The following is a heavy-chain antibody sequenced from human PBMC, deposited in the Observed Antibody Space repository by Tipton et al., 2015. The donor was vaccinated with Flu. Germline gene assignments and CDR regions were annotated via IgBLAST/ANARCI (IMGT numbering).Heavy chain of an antibody. CDR2: IKQDGSEK. CDR3: ARDPSSGWYDY. V-gene: IGHV3-7*01. CDR1: GFTFSSYW. J-gene: IGHJ4*02. Sequence: SGFTFSSYWMSWVRQAPGKGLGWVANIKQDGSEKYYVDSVKGRFTISRDNAKNSLYLQMNSLRAEDTAVYYCARDPSSGWYDYWGQGTLVTVSS. D-gene: IGHD6-19*01.